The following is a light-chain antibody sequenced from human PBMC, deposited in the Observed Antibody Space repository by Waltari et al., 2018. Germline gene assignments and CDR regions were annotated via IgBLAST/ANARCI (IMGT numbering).Light chain of an antibody. Sequence: QSALTQPASVSGSPGQSITISCSGTDSDVGAYDFVSWYQPHPGKAPHLIIYEVSNRASGISNRFSASKSGNTASRTISGLQAEDEADHYCSSYTTSSAPGVFGTGTRVTVL. J-gene: IGLJ1*01. CDR1: DSDVGAYDF. V-gene: IGLV2-14*01. CDR3: SSYTTSSAPGV. CDR2: EVS.